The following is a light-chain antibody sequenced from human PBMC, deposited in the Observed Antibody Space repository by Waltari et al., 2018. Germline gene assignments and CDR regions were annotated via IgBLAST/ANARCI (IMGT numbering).Light chain of an antibody. CDR1: NSDVGAYDY. Sequence: QSDLTQPASVSGSPGQSITISCTGTNSDVGAYDYVSWYQQYPGKAPKLVIFDVSSRPSGASGRFSGSKSGNTASLIISHLQAEDEADYYYSSYTTNRHYVFGAGTKVTVL. CDR3: SSYTTNRHYV. CDR2: DVS. V-gene: IGLV2-14*01. J-gene: IGLJ1*01.